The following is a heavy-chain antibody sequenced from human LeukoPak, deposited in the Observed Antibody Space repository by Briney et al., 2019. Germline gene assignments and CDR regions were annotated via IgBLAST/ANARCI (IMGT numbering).Heavy chain of an antibody. CDR3: AKAQGFSGSLSAGSYNPDY. Sequence: PGGSLRLSCAASGFTFSGYGMSWVRQAPGKGLEWVSAISGSGGSTYYADSVKGRFTISRDNSKNTLYLQMNSLRAEDTAVYYCAKAQGFSGSLSAGSYNPDYWGQGTLVTVSS. D-gene: IGHD1-26*01. V-gene: IGHV3-23*01. CDR1: GFTFSGYG. J-gene: IGHJ4*02. CDR2: ISGSGGST.